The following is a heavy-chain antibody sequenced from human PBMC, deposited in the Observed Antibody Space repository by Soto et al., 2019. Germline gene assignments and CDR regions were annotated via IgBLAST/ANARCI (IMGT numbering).Heavy chain of an antibody. D-gene: IGHD1-26*01. CDR2: IYYSGST. V-gene: IGHV4-31*03. CDR3: AGIYSGSPGGTLRY. Sequence: QVQLQESGPGLVKPSQTLSLTCTVSGGSISSGGYYWSWIRQHPGKGLEWIGYIYYSGSTYYNPSRKSRVTISVDTSKKQFSLKLSSVPAADTAVYYCAGIYSGSPGGTLRYWGQGTLVTVSS. CDR1: GGSISSGGYY. J-gene: IGHJ4*02.